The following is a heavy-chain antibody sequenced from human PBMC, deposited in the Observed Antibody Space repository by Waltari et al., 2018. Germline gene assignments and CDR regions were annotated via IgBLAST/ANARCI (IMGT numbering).Heavy chain of an antibody. Sequence: EVQLVESGGGLVKPGGSLRLSCAASGFTFINVWMTWVRQAPGKGLECVGHIKSKAAGGTIEYAAPVEGRFTISRDDSKNTMYMQMNNLKTEDTAMYYCATVVKTPSGYDYWGQGTLVTVSS. V-gene: IGHV3-15*01. CDR1: GFTFINVW. D-gene: IGHD3-9*01. CDR3: ATVVKTPSGYDY. J-gene: IGHJ4*02. CDR2: IKSKAAGGTI.